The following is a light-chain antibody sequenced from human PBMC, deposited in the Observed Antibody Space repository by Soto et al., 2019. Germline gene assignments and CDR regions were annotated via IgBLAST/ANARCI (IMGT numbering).Light chain of an antibody. CDR2: DAS. CDR3: QQRSNWLFT. V-gene: IGKV3-11*01. CDR1: QSVSSA. J-gene: IGKJ3*01. Sequence: EIVLTQSPATLSLSAGERATLSCRASQSVSSALAWYQQKPGQAPRLLIYDASNRATGIPDRFSGSGSGTEFTLTISSLEPEDFAVYYCQQRSNWLFTFGPGTKVDIK.